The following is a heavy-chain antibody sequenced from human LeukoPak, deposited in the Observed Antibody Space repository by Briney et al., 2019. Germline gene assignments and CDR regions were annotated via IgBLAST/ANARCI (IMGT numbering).Heavy chain of an antibody. J-gene: IGHJ1*01. CDR2: IYYSGST. V-gene: IGHV4-31*03. CDR1: GGSISSGGYY. CDR3: ARETSYGYFQH. Sequence: PSQTLSLTCTVSGGSISSGGYYWSWIRQHPRKGLAWIGYIYYSGSTYYNPSLKSRVTISVDTSKNQFSLKLSSVTAADTAVYYCARETSYGYFQHWGQGTLVTVSS. D-gene: IGHD5-18*01.